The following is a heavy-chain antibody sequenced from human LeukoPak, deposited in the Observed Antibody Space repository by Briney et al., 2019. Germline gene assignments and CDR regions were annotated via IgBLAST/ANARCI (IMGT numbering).Heavy chain of an antibody. CDR3: ARRGSSWYGDF. CDR1: GYXFTSYW. J-gene: IGHJ4*02. CDR2: IYPGDSDT. V-gene: IGHV5-51*01. Sequence: GESLKISCNGSGYXFTSYWIGWVRQMPGKGLEWMGIIYPGDSDTRYSPSFQGQVTISADKSISTAYLQWSSLKASDTAVYFCARRGSSWYGDFWGQGTLVTVSS. D-gene: IGHD6-13*01.